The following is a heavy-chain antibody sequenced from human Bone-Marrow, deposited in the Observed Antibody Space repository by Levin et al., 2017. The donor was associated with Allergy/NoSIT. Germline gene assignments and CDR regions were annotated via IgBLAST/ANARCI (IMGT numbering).Heavy chain of an antibody. J-gene: IGHJ4*02. CDR2: MNPNNGNT. D-gene: IGHD2-2*02. Sequence: ASVKVSCEASGYTFTTFDLNWVRQATGQGLEWMGWMNPNNGNTGYAQKFQGRVTMTRNSYIKTAYMELSGLTSEDSAVYYCARGPPSGHCTSTSCYIDYWGQGTLVTVSS. V-gene: IGHV1-8*01. CDR1: GYTFTTFD. CDR3: ARGPPSGHCTSTSCYIDY.